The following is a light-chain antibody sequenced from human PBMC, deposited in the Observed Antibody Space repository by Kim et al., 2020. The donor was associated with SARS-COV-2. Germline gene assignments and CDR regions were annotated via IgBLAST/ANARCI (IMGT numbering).Light chain of an antibody. CDR1: SSDVGGYNY. CDR3: TSFAGSKNLV. V-gene: IGLV2-8*01. CDR2: EVI. Sequence: QSVLTQPPSASGSPGQSVTISCTGTSSDVGGYNYVSWYQHHPGKAPKLIIYEVIKRPSGVPDRFSGSKSGNTASLTVSGLQAEDEADYYCTSFAGSKNLVLGGGTQLTVL. J-gene: IGLJ2*01.